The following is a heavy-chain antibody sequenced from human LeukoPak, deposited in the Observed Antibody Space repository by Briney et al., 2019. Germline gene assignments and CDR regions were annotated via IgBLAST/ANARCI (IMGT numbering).Heavy chain of an antibody. CDR2: IKQDGSEK. V-gene: IGHV3-7*01. D-gene: IGHD3-3*01. CDR1: GFTFSSYW. J-gene: IGHJ4*02. CDR3: AKEGTIFGVVIPSYFDY. Sequence: GGSLRLSCAASGFTFSSYWMSWVRQAPGKGLEWVANIKQDGSEKYYVDSVKGRFTISRDNSKNTLYLQMNSLRAEDTAVYYCAKEGTIFGVVIPSYFDYWGQGTLVTVSS.